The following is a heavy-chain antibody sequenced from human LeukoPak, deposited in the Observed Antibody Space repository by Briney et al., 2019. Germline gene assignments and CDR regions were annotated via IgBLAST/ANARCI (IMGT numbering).Heavy chain of an antibody. D-gene: IGHD3-22*01. J-gene: IGHJ4*02. Sequence: GGSLRLSCAASGXTFSSYAMHWVPQAPGKGLEWVAVISYDGSNKYYADSVKGRFTISRDNSKNTLYLQMNSLRAEDTAVYYCARGLPITMIVVVITTPSFDYWGQGTVVTVSS. CDR1: GXTFSSYA. CDR3: ARGLPITMIVVVITTPSFDY. CDR2: ISYDGSNK. V-gene: IGHV3-30-3*01.